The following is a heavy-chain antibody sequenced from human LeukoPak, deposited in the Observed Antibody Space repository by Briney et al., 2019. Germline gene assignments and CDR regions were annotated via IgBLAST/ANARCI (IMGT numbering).Heavy chain of an antibody. CDR2: ISLRSNFI. CDR3: VRLRRNSDTSGFYYYYDY. J-gene: IGHJ4*02. D-gene: IGHD3-22*01. CDR1: GYTFSSYS. Sequence: GGSLRLSCAASGYTFSSYSINWVRQAPGKGLEWVSYISLRSNFIYYADSVRGRFSISRDDARDSLYLQMNSLRAEDTAVYYCVRLRRNSDTSGFYYYYDYWGQGTLVTVSS. V-gene: IGHV3-21*01.